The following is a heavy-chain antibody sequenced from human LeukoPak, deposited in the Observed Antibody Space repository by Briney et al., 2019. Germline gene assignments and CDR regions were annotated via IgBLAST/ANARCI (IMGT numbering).Heavy chain of an antibody. J-gene: IGHJ4*02. Sequence: PGGSLRLSCAASGVTFSSYAMSWVRQAPGKGLGWVSAISGSGGSTYYADSVTGRFTISRDNSENTLYLQMNSLRAEDTAVYYCAKGSGWQLLSGYFDYWGQGTLVTVSS. D-gene: IGHD1-26*01. CDR1: GVTFSSYA. CDR3: AKGSGWQLLSGYFDY. CDR2: ISGSGGST. V-gene: IGHV3-23*01.